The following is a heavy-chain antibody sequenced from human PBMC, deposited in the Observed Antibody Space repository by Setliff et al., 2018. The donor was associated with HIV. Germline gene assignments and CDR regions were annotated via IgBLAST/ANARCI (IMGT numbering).Heavy chain of an antibody. CDR1: GGTFSSYA. CDR3: AKDIPGPAINRGRIKNWFDP. J-gene: IGHJ5*02. Sequence: VASVKVSCKASGGTFSSYAISWVRQAPGQGLEWMGGIIPIFGTANYAQKFQGRVTITADESTSTAYMELSSLRSEDTAVYYCAKDIPGPAINRGRIKNWFDPWGEGTLVTVSS. CDR2: IIPIFGTA. V-gene: IGHV1-69*13. D-gene: IGHD2-8*02.